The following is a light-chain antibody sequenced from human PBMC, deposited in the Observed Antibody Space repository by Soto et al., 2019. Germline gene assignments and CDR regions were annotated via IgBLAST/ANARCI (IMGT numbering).Light chain of an antibody. Sequence: DIQMTQSPSTLSASVGDRVTITCRASQTISRWLAWYQQKPGKAPKVLIWNASSLQRGVPSRFSGSGSGTEFTLTISSLQPDDFATYYCQQYNGYSTWTFGQGTKVEIK. CDR1: QTISRW. J-gene: IGKJ1*01. V-gene: IGKV1-5*01. CDR3: QQYNGYSTWT. CDR2: NAS.